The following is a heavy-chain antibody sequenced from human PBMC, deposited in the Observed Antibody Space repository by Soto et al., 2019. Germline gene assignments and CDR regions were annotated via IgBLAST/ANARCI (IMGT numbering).Heavy chain of an antibody. V-gene: IGHV4-59*01. CDR1: GGSISSYY. Sequence: PSETLSLTCTVSGGSISSYYWSWIRQPPGKGLEWIGYIYYSGSTNYNPSLKSRVTISVDTSKNQFSLKLSSVTAADTAVYYCERQRSRSGWPRDFDYWGQGTLVTVSS. CDR3: ERQRSRSGWPRDFDY. CDR2: IYYSGST. J-gene: IGHJ4*02. D-gene: IGHD6-19*01.